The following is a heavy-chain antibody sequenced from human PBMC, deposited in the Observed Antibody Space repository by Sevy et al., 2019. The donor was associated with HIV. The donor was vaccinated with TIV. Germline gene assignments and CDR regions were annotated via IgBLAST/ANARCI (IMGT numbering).Heavy chain of an antibody. CDR2: ISNSGTTI. Sequence: GGSLRLSCAASGFTFSSYEMNWVRQAPGKGLEWVSYISNSGTTISYSDSVKGRFTISRDNARNSLYLQMNSLRAEDTALYYCAGGRYDSSGSFDAFDIWGQGTMVTVSS. J-gene: IGHJ3*02. V-gene: IGHV3-48*03. CDR3: AGGRYDSSGSFDAFDI. CDR1: GFTFSSYE. D-gene: IGHD3-22*01.